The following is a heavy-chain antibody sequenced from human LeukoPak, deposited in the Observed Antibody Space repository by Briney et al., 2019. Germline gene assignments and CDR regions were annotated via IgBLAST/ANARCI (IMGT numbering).Heavy chain of an antibody. D-gene: IGHD6-19*01. Sequence: GGSLRLSCAASGFTFSKYWMLWVRQAPGKGLESVSRINTDGTVTTYADSAKGRLTVSRDNADNTMFLQMNSVRDEDTAVYYCATKQWLAPPPDSWGQGTPVTVSS. V-gene: IGHV3-74*01. J-gene: IGHJ4*02. CDR2: INTDGTVT. CDR3: ATKQWLAPPPDS. CDR1: GFTFSKYW.